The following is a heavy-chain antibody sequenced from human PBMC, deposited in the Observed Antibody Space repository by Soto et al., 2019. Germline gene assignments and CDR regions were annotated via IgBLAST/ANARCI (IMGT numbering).Heavy chain of an antibody. V-gene: IGHV3-9*01. CDR2: INWNSASV. Sequence: EMQLVESGGGLVQPGRSLRLSCAASGFTFDDYAMYWVRQGPGKGLEWVSVINWNSASVGYADSVKGRFTISRDNAKNSLYLQLNSLSSEDTALYYCAKGGSAGFISAAGTGYWLDPWGQGTLVTVSS. J-gene: IGHJ5*02. D-gene: IGHD6-13*01. CDR1: GFTFDDYA. CDR3: AKGGSAGFISAAGTGYWLDP.